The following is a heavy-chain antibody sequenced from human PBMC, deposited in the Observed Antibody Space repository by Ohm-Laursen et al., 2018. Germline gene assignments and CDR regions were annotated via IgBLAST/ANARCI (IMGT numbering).Heavy chain of an antibody. J-gene: IGHJ4*02. D-gene: IGHD4-23*01. CDR2: SRDKANSYTT. V-gene: IGHV3-72*01. CDR1: GFTFDDHY. Sequence: SLRLSCSASGFTFDDHYMDWVRQAPGKGLELVARSRDKANSYTTAYVASVKGRFSISRDDSENSLYLQMNSLKTEDTAVYYCTRWMNDYWGQGTLVTVSS. CDR3: TRWMNDY.